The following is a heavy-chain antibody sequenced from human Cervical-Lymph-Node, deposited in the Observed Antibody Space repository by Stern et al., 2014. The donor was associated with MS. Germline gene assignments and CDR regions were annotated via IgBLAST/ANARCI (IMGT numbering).Heavy chain of an antibody. CDR2: IDWEYDR. Sequence: ESGPALVKPTQTLTLTCTFSGFSLNSSGMCVSWIRQTPGKAPEWLAIIDWEYDRYYNTSLKTRLTISKDTSKNQVVLTMTNMDPVDTATYYCTRATIAVTGTFWFGPWGQGTLVTVSS. V-gene: IGHV2-70*01. CDR3: TRATIAVTGTFWFGP. D-gene: IGHD6-19*01. CDR1: GFSLNSSGMC. J-gene: IGHJ5*02.